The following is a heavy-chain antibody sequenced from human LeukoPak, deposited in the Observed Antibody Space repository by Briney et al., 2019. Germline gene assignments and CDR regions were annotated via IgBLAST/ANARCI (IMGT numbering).Heavy chain of an antibody. CDR1: GFSFSSSG. V-gene: IGHV3-30*02. CDR2: TRHDGSKK. J-gene: IGHJ5*02. D-gene: IGHD1-26*01. CDR3: AKGPSGNQFDP. Sequence: GGSLRLSCAASGFSFSSSGMHWVRQAPGKGLEWVAFTRHDGSKKYYANSVKGRFTISRDNSKNTVYVQMNTLRPEDTAVYYCAKGPSGNQFDPWGQGTLVTVSS.